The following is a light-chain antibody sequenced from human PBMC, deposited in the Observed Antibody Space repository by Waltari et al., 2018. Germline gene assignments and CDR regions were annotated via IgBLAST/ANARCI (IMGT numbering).Light chain of an antibody. CDR1: TSVFYSANNKNY. J-gene: IGKJ3*01. V-gene: IGKV4-1*01. CDR3: QQYYDDRARS. CDR2: WAS. Sequence: DIVMTQSPDSLTVSLGERATLNCNSITSVFYSANNKNYLAWYQQKPGQRPKLLIYWASTRESGVPERFSGSGSGTDFTLTISSLQAEDVAIYYCQQYYDDRARSFGPGTKVEVK.